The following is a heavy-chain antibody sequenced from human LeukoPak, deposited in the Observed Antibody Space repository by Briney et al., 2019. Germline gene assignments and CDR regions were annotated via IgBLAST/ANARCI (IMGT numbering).Heavy chain of an antibody. CDR1: GFTFSSYG. Sequence: GGSLRLSCAASGFTFSSYGMHWVRQAPGKGLEWVAFIRYDGSNKYYADSVKGRFTISRDNSKNTLYLQMNSLRAEDTAVYYCAKDKVSGSYYPFDYWGQGTLVTASS. V-gene: IGHV3-30*02. CDR3: AKDKVSGSYYPFDY. J-gene: IGHJ4*02. D-gene: IGHD1-26*01. CDR2: IRYDGSNK.